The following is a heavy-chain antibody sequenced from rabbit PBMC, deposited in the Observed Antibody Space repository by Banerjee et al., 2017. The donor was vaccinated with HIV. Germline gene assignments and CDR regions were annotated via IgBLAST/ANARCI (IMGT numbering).Heavy chain of an antibody. Sequence: QSLEESGGDLVKPEGSLTLTCKASGFDLSSYYYMCWVRQAPGKGLEWIACIGTSSGSTYYASWAKGRFTISKTSSTTVTLQMTSLTAADTATYFCARTGVYDYSYFNLWGPGTLVTVS. D-gene: IGHD6-1*01. V-gene: IGHV1S40*01. J-gene: IGHJ4*01. CDR1: GFDLSSYYY. CDR2: IGTSSGST. CDR3: ARTGVYDYSYFNL.